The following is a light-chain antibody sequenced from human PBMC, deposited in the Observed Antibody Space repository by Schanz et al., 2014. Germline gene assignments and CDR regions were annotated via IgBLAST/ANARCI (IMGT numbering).Light chain of an antibody. Sequence: QSALTQPRSVSGSPGQSVTISCTGTSSDVGGYNYVSWYQQHPGKAPKLMIYDVSKRPSGVPDRFSGSKSGNTASLTISGLQAEDEAHYYCSSYAGSSTVVFGGGTKLTVL. V-gene: IGLV2-11*01. CDR3: SSYAGSSTVV. J-gene: IGLJ2*01. CDR1: SSDVGGYNY. CDR2: DVS.